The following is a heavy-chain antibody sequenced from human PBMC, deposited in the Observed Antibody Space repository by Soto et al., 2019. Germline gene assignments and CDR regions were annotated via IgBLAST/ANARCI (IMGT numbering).Heavy chain of an antibody. D-gene: IGHD5-12*01. J-gene: IGHJ5*02. CDR3: TREFSGYDSGYNWFDP. CDR1: GYTFTTYG. Sequence: ASVKVSCKASGYTFTTYGISWLRQAPGQGLEWMGWISAYNGNTNYAQKLQGRVTMTTDTSTSTAYMELRSLRSDDTAVYYCTREFSGYDSGYNWFDPWGQGTQVTVS. CDR2: ISAYNGNT. V-gene: IGHV1-18*01.